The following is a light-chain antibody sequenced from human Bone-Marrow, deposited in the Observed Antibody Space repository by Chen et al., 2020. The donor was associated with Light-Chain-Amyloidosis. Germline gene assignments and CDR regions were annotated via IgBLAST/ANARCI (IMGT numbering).Light chain of an antibody. Sequence: DIQMTQSPSSLSASVGDRVTITCRASQSISSYLNWYQQKPGKAPKLLIYAASSLQSGVPSRFSGSGSETDFTLTISSLQPEDFETYYCQQSYRTPTTFGPGTKVEI. J-gene: IGKJ1*01. V-gene: IGKV1-39*01. CDR3: QQSYRTPTT. CDR2: AAS. CDR1: QSISSY.